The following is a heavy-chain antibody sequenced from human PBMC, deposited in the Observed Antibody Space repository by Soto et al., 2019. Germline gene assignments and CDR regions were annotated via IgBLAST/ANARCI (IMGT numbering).Heavy chain of an antibody. J-gene: IGHJ4*02. CDR1: GYTFTTYA. CDR3: ARDQYYDSSGYYFDC. D-gene: IGHD3-22*01. CDR2: ISTYNGNI. V-gene: IGHV1-18*01. Sequence: QVQLVQSGAEVKKPGASVKVSCKASGYTFTTYAISWLRQASGQGLEWMGWISTYNGNIDYELKVQGRVTMTTDTCTSTAYMELIRVRSDDTAVYDFARDQYYDSSGYYFDCWGQGNLVTVYS.